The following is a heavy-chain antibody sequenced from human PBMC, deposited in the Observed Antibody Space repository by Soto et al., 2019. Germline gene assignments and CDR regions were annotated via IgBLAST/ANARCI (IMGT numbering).Heavy chain of an antibody. D-gene: IGHD6-13*01. CDR2: IYYSGST. Sequence: QLQLQESGPGLVKPSETLSLTCTVSGGSISSSSYYWGWIRQPPGKGLEWIGSIYYSGSTYYNPSLKSRVTISVDTSKNQFSLKLSSVTAADTAVYYCAGQVRQQLEASYYYYYGMDVWGQGTTVTVSS. V-gene: IGHV4-39*01. CDR3: AGQVRQQLEASYYYYYGMDV. CDR1: GGSISSSSYY. J-gene: IGHJ6*02.